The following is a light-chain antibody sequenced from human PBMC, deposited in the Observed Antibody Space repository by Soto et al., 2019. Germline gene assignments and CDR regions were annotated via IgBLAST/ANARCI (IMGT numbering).Light chain of an antibody. CDR2: DVT. J-gene: IGLJ3*02. V-gene: IGLV2-14*01. Sequence: QSALTQPASVSGSPGQSITNSCTGTSSDLGGYNYVSWYQQHPGKAPKLMIYDVTNRPSGVSNRFSGSKSGNTASLTISGLQAEDEADYYCCSYTSSSTWVFGGGTKLTVL. CDR3: CSYTSSSTWV. CDR1: SSDLGGYNY.